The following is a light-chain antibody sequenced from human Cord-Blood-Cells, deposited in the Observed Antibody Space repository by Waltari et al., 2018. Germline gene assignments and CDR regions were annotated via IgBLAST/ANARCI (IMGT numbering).Light chain of an antibody. Sequence: AIQMTQSPSSLSASVGDRVTITCRASQGIRNGLGWYQQKPGKAPKLLIYAASSLQSGVPSRFSGSGSGTDFTLTISSLQPEDFATYYCLQDYNYPWTFGQGTKAEIK. V-gene: IGKV1-6*01. J-gene: IGKJ1*01. CDR1: QGIRNG. CDR3: LQDYNYPWT. CDR2: AAS.